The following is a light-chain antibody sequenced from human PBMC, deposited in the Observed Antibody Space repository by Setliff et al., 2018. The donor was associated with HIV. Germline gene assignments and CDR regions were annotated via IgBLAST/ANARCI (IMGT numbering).Light chain of an antibody. Sequence: QSALTQPASVSGSPGQSITISCTGNNSNVAKYDFVSWYQQHPGKAPKLIISEVNKRPSGVSNRFSGSKSGTSASLTISGLQAEDEADYYCCSYADSGTYLFGTGTKVTVL. CDR1: NSNVAKYDF. J-gene: IGLJ1*01. CDR2: EVN. CDR3: CSYADSGTYL. V-gene: IGLV2-23*02.